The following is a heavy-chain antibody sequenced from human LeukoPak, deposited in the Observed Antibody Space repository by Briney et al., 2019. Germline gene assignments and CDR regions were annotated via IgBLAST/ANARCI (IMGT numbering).Heavy chain of an antibody. CDR2: ISGTGVTT. CDR1: GFTFSSCA. V-gene: IGHV3-23*01. Sequence: GGSLRLSCAASGFTFSSCALTWVRQAPGKGLEWVSTISGTGVTTFYADSVRGRFTISRDNSKNTLYLQMSSLRAEDMAVYYCATHYDTSGYYYFDFWGQGTLVTASS. J-gene: IGHJ4*02. D-gene: IGHD3-22*01. CDR3: ATHYDTSGYYYFDF.